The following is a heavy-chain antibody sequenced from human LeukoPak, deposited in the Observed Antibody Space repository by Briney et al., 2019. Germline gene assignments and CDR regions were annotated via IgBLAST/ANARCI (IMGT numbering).Heavy chain of an antibody. J-gene: IGHJ4*02. CDR2: IYHSGST. D-gene: IGHD4-17*01. CDR1: GGSISSSSYY. V-gene: IGHV4-39*07. CDR3: AGHYGDFDY. Sequence: SETLSLTCTVSGGSISSSSYYWGWIRQPPGKGLEWIGEIYHSGSTNYNPSLKSRVTISVDKSKNQFSLKLSSVTAADTAVYYCAGHYGDFDYWGQGTLVTVSS.